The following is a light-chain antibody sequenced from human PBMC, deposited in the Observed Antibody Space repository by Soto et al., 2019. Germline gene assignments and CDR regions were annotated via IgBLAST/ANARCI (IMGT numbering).Light chain of an antibody. V-gene: IGLV1-40*01. CDR3: QAYDSSLSLYA. CDR2: GSI. Sequence: QSVLTQPPSVSGAPGQRVTISCTGTSSNIGAGPGSEVHWYQQLPGTAPKLLICGSIGRPSGFPDRFYGSKSGTSASLAITWLQAEDEDDYYCQAYDSSLSLYAVGSGTKLTVL. J-gene: IGLJ1*01. CDR1: SSNIGAGPGSE.